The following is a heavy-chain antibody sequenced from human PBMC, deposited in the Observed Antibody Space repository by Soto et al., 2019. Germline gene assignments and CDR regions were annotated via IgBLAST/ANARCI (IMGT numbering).Heavy chain of an antibody. CDR1: GFTFGSYA. CDR3: TRYYYESSGYYVY. V-gene: IGHV3-49*04. J-gene: IGHJ4*02. CDR2: IRSEANGGTT. Sequence: PGGSLRLSCTGSGFTFGSYALSWVRQAPGKGLEWVGVIRSEANGGTTDYAASVKGRITISRDDSKSIAYMEINSLQTEDIAVYYCTRYYYESSGYYVYWGQGALVTVSS. D-gene: IGHD3-22*01.